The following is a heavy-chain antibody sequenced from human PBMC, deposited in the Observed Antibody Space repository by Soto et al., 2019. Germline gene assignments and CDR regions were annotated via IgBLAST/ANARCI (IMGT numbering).Heavy chain of an antibody. CDR3: ARGHYDFWSGYFATIDY. Sequence: XXTLSLPCTVSGGSISSYYWRWIPQPPGKGLEWIGYIHYSGSTKYNPSLKSRVTISADTSKNQFSLKLSSVTAADTAVYYCARGHYDFWSGYFATIDYWGQGTLVTVSS. J-gene: IGHJ4*02. V-gene: IGHV4-59*08. D-gene: IGHD3-3*01. CDR2: IHYSGST. CDR1: GGSISSYY.